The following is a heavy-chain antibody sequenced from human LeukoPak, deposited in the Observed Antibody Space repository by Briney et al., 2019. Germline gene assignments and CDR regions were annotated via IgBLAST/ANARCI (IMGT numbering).Heavy chain of an antibody. V-gene: IGHV4-4*09. J-gene: IGHJ5*02. Sequence: SETLSLTCTVSGGSISSYYWSWIRQPPGKGLEWIGYIYTSRSTNYNPSLKSRVTIAVDTSKNQFSLKLSSVTAVDTAVYYCARRGYSSSWYWLDPWGQGTLVTVSS. CDR1: GGSISSYY. CDR3: ARRGYSSSWYWLDP. CDR2: IYTSRST. D-gene: IGHD6-13*01.